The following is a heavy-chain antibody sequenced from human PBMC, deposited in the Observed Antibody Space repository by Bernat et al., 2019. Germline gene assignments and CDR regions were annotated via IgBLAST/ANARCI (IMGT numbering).Heavy chain of an antibody. J-gene: IGHJ4*02. CDR1: RFTFSSYE. Sequence: EVQLVESGGGLVQPGGSLRLSYATSRFTFSSYEMNWVRQAPGKGLEWLSYISSSGSVTYYADSVKGRFSISRDNAKNSLYLQMNSLRAEDTALYFCAREPPDYCSGTSCYAFHYFDYWGQGTLVTVSS. D-gene: IGHD2-2*01. CDR3: AREPPDYCSGTSCYAFHYFDY. V-gene: IGHV3-48*03. CDR2: ISSSGSVT.